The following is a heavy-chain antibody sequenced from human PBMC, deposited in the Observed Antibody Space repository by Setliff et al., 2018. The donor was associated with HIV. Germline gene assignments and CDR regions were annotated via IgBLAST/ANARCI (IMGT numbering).Heavy chain of an antibody. D-gene: IGHD6-19*01. V-gene: IGHV4-4*07. J-gene: IGHJ4*02. CDR1: GGSVSNYY. CDR2: SNTSGST. CDR3: ARDPNHGWYYLDF. Sequence: SETLSLTCTVSGGSVSNYYWTWIRQSAGKGLEWIGHSNTSGSTKYNPSLKSRLTMSVDSSGNQFSRTLTSVTAADTAVYYCARDPNHGWYYLDFWGPGARVTVSS.